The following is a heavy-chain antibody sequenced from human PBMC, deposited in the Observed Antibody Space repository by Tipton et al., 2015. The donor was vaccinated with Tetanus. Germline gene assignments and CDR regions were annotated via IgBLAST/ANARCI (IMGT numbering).Heavy chain of an antibody. D-gene: IGHD2-8*01. CDR3: ARAHCTDGVCNFDF. J-gene: IGHJ4*02. CDR2: IYPGDSDT. CDR1: GYIFNNYW. V-gene: IGHV5-51*01. Sequence: MQLVQSGGEVKKPGESLKISCKGSGYIFNNYWIGWVRQKPGKGLGWMGIIYPGDSDTRYSPSFQGQVTISVDKSINTAYLQWSSLKASDTSMFYCARAHCTDGVCNFDFWGQGALVTVAS.